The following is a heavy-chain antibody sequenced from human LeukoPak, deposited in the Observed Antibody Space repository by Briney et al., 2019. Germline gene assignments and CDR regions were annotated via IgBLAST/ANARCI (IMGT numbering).Heavy chain of an antibody. CDR1: GFTFSSYG. V-gene: IGHV3-23*01. CDR2: ISGSGGST. Sequence: GGSLRLSCAASGFTFSSYGMSWVRQAPGKGLEWVSAISGSGGSTYYADSVKGRFTISRDNSKNTLYLQMNSLRTEDTAVYYCVRDGSSWGNFDYWGQGTLVSVSS. D-gene: IGHD7-27*01. J-gene: IGHJ4*02. CDR3: VRDGSSWGNFDY.